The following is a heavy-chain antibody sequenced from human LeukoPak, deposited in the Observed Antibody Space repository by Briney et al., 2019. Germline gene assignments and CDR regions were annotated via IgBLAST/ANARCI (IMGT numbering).Heavy chain of an antibody. CDR1: GFTFSNYV. CDR2: ITGSGGDT. Sequence: PGGSLRLSCVASGFTFSNYVMTWVRQAPGKGLEWVSTITGSGGDTFYPNSVKGRFTISRDDSKNTVYLQMNSLRAEDTAVYYCAPSSSGYDYWGQGTLVTVSS. J-gene: IGHJ4*02. V-gene: IGHV3-23*01. CDR3: APSSSGYDY. D-gene: IGHD5-18*01.